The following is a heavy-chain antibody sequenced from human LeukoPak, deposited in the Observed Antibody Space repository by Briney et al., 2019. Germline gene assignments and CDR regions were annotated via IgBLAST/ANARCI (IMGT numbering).Heavy chain of an antibody. D-gene: IGHD6-19*01. CDR1: GFTFDDYA. CDR3: AKDSTRYSSGWYISEPYYFDY. V-gene: IGHV3-43*02. CDR2: ISGDCGST. J-gene: IGHJ4*02. Sequence: TGGSLRLSCAASGFTFDDYAMHWVRQAPGKGLEWVSLISGDCGSTYYADSVKGRFTISRDNSKNSLYLQMNSLRTEDPALYYCAKDSTRYSSGWYISEPYYFDYWGQGTLVTVSS.